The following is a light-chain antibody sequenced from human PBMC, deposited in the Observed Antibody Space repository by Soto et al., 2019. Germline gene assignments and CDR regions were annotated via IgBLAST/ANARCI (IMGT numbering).Light chain of an antibody. CDR3: QFYDSSLSVVV. Sequence: QSVLTQPPSVSGAPGQRVTISCTGSSSNIGAGYDVHWYQQLPGTAPKLLIYGNSNRPSGVPDRFSGSKSGTSASLAITGLQPEDEADYYCQFYDSSLSVVVFGGGTKLTVL. J-gene: IGLJ2*01. V-gene: IGLV1-40*01. CDR1: SSNIGAGYD. CDR2: GNS.